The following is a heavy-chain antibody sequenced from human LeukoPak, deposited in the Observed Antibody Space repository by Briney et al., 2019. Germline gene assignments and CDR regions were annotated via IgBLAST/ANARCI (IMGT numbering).Heavy chain of an antibody. J-gene: IGHJ2*01. CDR3: ARVVVPAAISYWYFDL. D-gene: IGHD2-2*01. CDR1: GGSISSSSYY. V-gene: IGHV4-39*01. CDR2: IYYSRST. Sequence: SETLSLTCTVSGGSISSSSYYWGWIRQPPGKGLEWIGSIYYSRSTYYNPSLKSRVTISVDTSKNQFSLKLSSVTAADTAVYYCARVVVPAAISYWYFDLWGRGTLVTVSS.